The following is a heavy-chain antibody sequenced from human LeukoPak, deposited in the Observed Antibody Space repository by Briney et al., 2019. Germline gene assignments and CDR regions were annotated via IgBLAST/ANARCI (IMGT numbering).Heavy chain of an antibody. V-gene: IGHV3-48*03. D-gene: IGHD3-16*01. CDR1: GFAFSSYE. CDR3: ARESAGGGYFDY. J-gene: IGHJ4*02. Sequence: GGSLRLSCAASGFAFSSYEMNWVRQAPGKGLEWVSHISSSGSTIYYADSVKGRFTISRDNAKNSLYLQMNSLRAEDTAVYYCARESAGGGYFDYWGQGTLVTVSS. CDR2: ISSSGSTI.